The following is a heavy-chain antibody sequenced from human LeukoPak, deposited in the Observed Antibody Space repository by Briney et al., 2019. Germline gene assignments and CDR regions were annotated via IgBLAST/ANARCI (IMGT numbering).Heavy chain of an antibody. D-gene: IGHD3-10*02. V-gene: IGHV3-21*01. CDR2: ISAKSDNS. CDR3: ARVEMWVLRGSDH. J-gene: IGHJ4*02. CDR1: GFVFSSYA. Sequence: PGGSLRPSCAASGFVFSSYAFNWVRQAPGKGLEWVSFISAKSDNSYYADSVEGRFTVSRDNAKNSLFLQLNSLRAEDTAVYYCARVEMWVLRGSDHWGQGVQVTVSS.